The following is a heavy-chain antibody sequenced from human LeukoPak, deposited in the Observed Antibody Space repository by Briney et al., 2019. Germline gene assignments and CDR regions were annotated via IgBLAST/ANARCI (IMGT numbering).Heavy chain of an antibody. J-gene: IGHJ4*02. CDR3: ARDLLGDY. V-gene: IGHV3-11*04. CDR1: GFTFRNYY. Sequence: PGGSLRLSCEASGFTFRNYYISWFRQAPGKGLEWVSWISADGDIIRDADSVKGRFTISRDNAKNSLYLQMNSLRAEDTAVYYCARDLLGDYWGQGTLVTVSS. CDR2: ISADGDII. D-gene: IGHD7-27*01.